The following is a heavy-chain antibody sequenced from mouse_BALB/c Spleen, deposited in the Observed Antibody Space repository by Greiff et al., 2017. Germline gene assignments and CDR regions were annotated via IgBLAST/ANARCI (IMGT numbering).Heavy chain of an antibody. CDR2: IDPENGDT. CDR1: GFNIKDYY. CDR3: NARKGGGNHSFAY. V-gene: IGHV14-4*02. D-gene: IGHD1-1*02. J-gene: IGHJ3*01. Sequence: EVQLQQSGAELVRSGASVKLSCTASGFNIKDYYMHWVKQRPEQGLEWIGWIDPENGDTEYAPKFQGKATMTADTSSNTAYLQLSSLTSEDTAVYYCNARKGGGNHSFAYWGQGTLVTVSA.